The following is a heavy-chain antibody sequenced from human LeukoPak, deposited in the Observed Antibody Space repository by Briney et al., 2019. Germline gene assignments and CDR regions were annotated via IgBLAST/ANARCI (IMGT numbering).Heavy chain of an antibody. CDR1: GYSISSGYY. CDR2: IYHSGST. CDR3: ARDRTTYYYDSSGLDAFDI. V-gene: IGHV4-38-2*02. Sequence: SETLSLTCTVSGYSISSGYYWGWIRQPPGQGLEWIGSIYHSGSTYYNPSLKSRVTISVDTSKNQFSLKLSSVTAADTAVYYCARDRTTYYYDSSGLDAFDIWGQGTMVTVSS. J-gene: IGHJ3*02. D-gene: IGHD3-22*01.